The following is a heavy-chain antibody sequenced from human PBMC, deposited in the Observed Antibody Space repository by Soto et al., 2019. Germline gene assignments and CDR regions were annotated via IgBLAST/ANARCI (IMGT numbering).Heavy chain of an antibody. Sequence: PGESLKIACNGSGYSFTSYWIGWVRQMPGKGLEWMGIIYPGDSDTRYSPSFQGQVTISADKSISTAYLQWSSLKASDTAMYYCARNLVGYCSSTSCPNKYYYYYGMDVWGQGTTVTVSS. CDR2: IYPGDSDT. D-gene: IGHD2-2*01. J-gene: IGHJ6*02. V-gene: IGHV5-51*01. CDR3: ARNLVGYCSSTSCPNKYYYYYGMDV. CDR1: GYSFTSYW.